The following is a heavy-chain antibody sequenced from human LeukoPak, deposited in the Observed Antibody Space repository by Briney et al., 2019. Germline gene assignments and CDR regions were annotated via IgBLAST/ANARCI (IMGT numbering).Heavy chain of an antibody. CDR1: GYTFTSYD. CDR3: AGEVGATHYEDAFDI. Sequence: ASVKVSCKASGYTFTSYDINWVRQTTGQGLEWLGWMNPNSGNTGYAQKFQGRVTMTRNTSISTAYMELSSVRSEDTAVYYCAGEVGATHYEDAFDIWGQGTMVTVSS. V-gene: IGHV1-8*01. CDR2: MNPNSGNT. D-gene: IGHD1-26*01. J-gene: IGHJ3*02.